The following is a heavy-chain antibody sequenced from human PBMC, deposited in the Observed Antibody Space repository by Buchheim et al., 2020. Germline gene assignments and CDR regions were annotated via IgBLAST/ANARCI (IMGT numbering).Heavy chain of an antibody. CDR2: VSHDGRNK. CDR3: ATFNWNIDY. D-gene: IGHD1-1*01. Sequence: QVQLVESGGGVVQPGRSLRLSCAASGFTFSSFDMHWVRQAPGKGLEWAAVVSHDGRNKYYADSVKGRFSIFRDNSKNTLFLQLNSLRTEDTAIYYCATFNWNIDYWGQGTL. J-gene: IGHJ4*02. CDR1: GFTFSSFD. V-gene: IGHV3-30*03.